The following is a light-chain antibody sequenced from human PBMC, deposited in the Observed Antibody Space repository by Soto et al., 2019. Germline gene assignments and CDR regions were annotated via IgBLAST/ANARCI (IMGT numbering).Light chain of an antibody. Sequence: QSVLAQPPSVSGAPGQRVSISGTGSTSNIGAPYDVHWYQHLPGTAPKHLIYGDNNRPSGVPDRFSGSKSGTSASPAITRLQAEDETDYYCQSYDISLHNYVFGTGTKVTVL. V-gene: IGLV1-40*01. J-gene: IGLJ1*01. CDR1: TSNIGAPYD. CDR3: QSYDISLHNYV. CDR2: GDN.